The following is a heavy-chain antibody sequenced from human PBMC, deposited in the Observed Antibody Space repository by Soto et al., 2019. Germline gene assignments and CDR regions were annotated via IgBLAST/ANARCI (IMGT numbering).Heavy chain of an antibody. CDR1: GFTFSSYA. CDR2: ISGSGGNT. D-gene: IGHD5-18*01. V-gene: IGHV3-23*01. CDR3: ANRDTSMVTRYYYGMDV. Sequence: EVQLLESGGGLVQPGGSLRLSCAASGFTFSSYAMSWVRQAPGKGLEWVSAISGSGGNTYYADSVKGRFTISRDNSKNTLDLQMNSLRAEDTAVYYCANRDTSMVTRYYYGMDVWGQGTTVTVSS. J-gene: IGHJ6*02.